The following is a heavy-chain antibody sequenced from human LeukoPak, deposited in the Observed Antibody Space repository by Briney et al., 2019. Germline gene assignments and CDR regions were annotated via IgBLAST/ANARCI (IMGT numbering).Heavy chain of an antibody. CDR2: INHSGST. CDR3: ARAALGYCSSTSCYPYYYYYMDV. Sequence: SETLSLTCAVYGGSFSGYYWSWIRQPPGKGLELIGEINHSGSTNYNPSLKSRVTISVDTSKNQFSLKLSSVTAADTAVYYCARAALGYCSSTSCYPYYYYYMDVWGKGTTVTVSS. J-gene: IGHJ6*03. D-gene: IGHD2-2*01. CDR1: GGSFSGYY. V-gene: IGHV4-34*01.